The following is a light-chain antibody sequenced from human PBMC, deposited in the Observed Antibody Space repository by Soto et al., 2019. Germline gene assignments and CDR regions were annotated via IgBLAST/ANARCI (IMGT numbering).Light chain of an antibody. Sequence: DIQMTQSPSSLSASVGDRVTITCRASQSISSYLNWYQQKPGKAPKLLIYAASSLQSGVPSRFSGSGSGTDFTLTISSLQPEDFATYYGQQSYSTQWTFGKGTKVEIK. CDR1: QSISSY. CDR3: QQSYSTQWT. V-gene: IGKV1-39*01. J-gene: IGKJ1*01. CDR2: AAS.